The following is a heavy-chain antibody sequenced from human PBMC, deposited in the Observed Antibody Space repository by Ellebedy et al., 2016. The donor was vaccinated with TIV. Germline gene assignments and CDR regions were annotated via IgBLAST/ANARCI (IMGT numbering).Heavy chain of an antibody. Sequence: SGPTLVXPTQTLTLTCTFSGFSLTTSGMCVTWIRQPPGKALEWLALIDWADGKYYSTSLKTSLSISKDTSKNRVVLTMTSVKPVDTATYYCARMTYGDFGGDLEFWGQGSLVTVSS. CDR1: GFSLTTSGMC. V-gene: IGHV2-70*01. D-gene: IGHD4-17*01. CDR2: IDWADGK. J-gene: IGHJ4*02. CDR3: ARMTYGDFGGDLEF.